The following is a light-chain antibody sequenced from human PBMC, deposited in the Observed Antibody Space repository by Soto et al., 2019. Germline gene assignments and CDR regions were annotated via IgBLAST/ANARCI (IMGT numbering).Light chain of an antibody. CDR1: SSDVGGYNF. J-gene: IGLJ2*01. Sequence: QSALTQPPSASGSPGQSVTISCTGASSDVGGYNFVSWYQHHPGQAPRLMIYDVTQRPSGVPDRFSGSKSGNTASLTVSGLQVDDEAYYYCSSYAGSSIPVAFGGGTKLTVL. V-gene: IGLV2-8*01. CDR3: SSYAGSSIPVA. CDR2: DVT.